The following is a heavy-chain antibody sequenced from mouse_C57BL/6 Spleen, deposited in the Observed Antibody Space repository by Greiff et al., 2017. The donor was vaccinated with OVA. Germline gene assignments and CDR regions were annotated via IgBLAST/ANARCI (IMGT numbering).Heavy chain of an antibody. Sequence: EVQLLESGPGLVKPSQSLSLTCSVTGYSITSGYYWNWIRQFPGNKLEWMGYISYDGSNNYNPSPTNRLSITSDTSKNQFFLKLNSVTTEDTATDYCARGIYYDYDGAWYFDVWGTGTTVTVSS. CDR1: GYSITSGYY. CDR2: ISYDGSN. CDR3: ARGIYYDYDGAWYFDV. J-gene: IGHJ1*03. D-gene: IGHD2-4*01. V-gene: IGHV3-6*01.